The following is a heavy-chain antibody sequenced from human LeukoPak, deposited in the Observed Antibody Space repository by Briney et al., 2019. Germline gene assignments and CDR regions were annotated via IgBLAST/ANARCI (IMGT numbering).Heavy chain of an antibody. CDR1: GFTFSSYD. Sequence: PGGPLRLSCGASGFTFSSYDMHWVRQATGKGLEWVSDIGTAGVTYYPGSVKGRFTISRENAKNSLYLQMNSLRAGDTAVYYCASSTAADAFDIWGQGTMVTVSS. CDR3: ASSTAADAFDI. V-gene: IGHV3-13*01. CDR2: IGTAGVT. J-gene: IGHJ3*02. D-gene: IGHD2-2*01.